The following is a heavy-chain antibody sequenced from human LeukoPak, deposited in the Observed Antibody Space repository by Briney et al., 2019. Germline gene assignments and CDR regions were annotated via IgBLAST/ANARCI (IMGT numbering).Heavy chain of an antibody. CDR1: GYTFTSYD. CDR2: MNPNSGNT. D-gene: IGHD2-2*02. CDR3: ARGPVVPAAILWLRRRYNWFDP. Sequence: ASVKVSCKASGYTFTSYDINWVRQATGQGVERMGWMNPNSGNTGYAQKFQGRVTMTRNTSISTAYMELSSLRSEDTAVYYCARGPVVPAAILWLRRRYNWFDPWGQGTLVTVSS. V-gene: IGHV1-8*01. J-gene: IGHJ5*02.